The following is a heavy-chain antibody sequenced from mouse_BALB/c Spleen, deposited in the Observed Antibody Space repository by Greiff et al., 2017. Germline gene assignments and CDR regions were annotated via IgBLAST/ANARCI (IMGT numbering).Heavy chain of an antibody. D-gene: IGHD2-14*01. Sequence: VQLQQSGAELAKPGASVKMSCKASGYTFTSYWMHWVKQRPGQGLEWIGYINPSTGYTEYNQKFKDKATLTADKSSSTAYMQLSSLTSEDSAGYYCARRYDDYWGQGTTLTVAS. CDR3: ARRYDDY. V-gene: IGHV1-7*01. J-gene: IGHJ2*01. CDR2: INPSTGYT. CDR1: GYTFTSYW.